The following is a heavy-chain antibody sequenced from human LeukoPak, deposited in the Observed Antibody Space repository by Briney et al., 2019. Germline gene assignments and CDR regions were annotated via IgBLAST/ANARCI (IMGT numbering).Heavy chain of an antibody. D-gene: IGHD2-21*01. CDR2: IYGGGDA. V-gene: IGHV3-66*01. CDR1: GFSFSNYG. CDR3: ARVQFQWFDP. J-gene: IGHJ5*02. Sequence: GGSLRLSCAASGFSFSNYGMNWVRQAPGKGLEWVSVIYGGGDAYYADSVKGRFIIARDNSKKTLSLQMNNLRVDDTAVYFCARVQFQWFDPWGPRTLVTVSS.